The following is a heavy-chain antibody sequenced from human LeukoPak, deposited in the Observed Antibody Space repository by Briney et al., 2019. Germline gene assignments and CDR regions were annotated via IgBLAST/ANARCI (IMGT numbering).Heavy chain of an antibody. Sequence: GASVKVSCKASGYTFTSYDINWVRQATGQGLEWMGWINPNSGGTNYAQKFQGRVTMTRDTSISTAYMELSRLRSDDTAVYYCSYSYGYRWGQGTLVTVSS. CDR2: INPNSGGT. CDR3: SYSYGYR. CDR1: GYTFTSYD. V-gene: IGHV1-2*02. D-gene: IGHD5-18*01. J-gene: IGHJ4*02.